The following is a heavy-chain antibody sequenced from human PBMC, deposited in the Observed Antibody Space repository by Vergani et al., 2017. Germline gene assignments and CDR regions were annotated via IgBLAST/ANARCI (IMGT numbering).Heavy chain of an antibody. CDR1: GGSISSSSYY. V-gene: IGHV4-39*01. J-gene: IGHJ4*02. CDR2: IYYSGST. Sequence: QLQLQESGPGLVKPSETLSLTCTVSGGSISSSSYYWGWIRQPPGKGLEWIGSIYYSGSTYYNPSLKSRVTISVDTSKNQFSLKLSSVTAADTAVYYCARGRWYTVPRTFDYWGQGTLVTVSS. CDR3: ARGRWYTVPRTFDY. D-gene: IGHD6-19*01.